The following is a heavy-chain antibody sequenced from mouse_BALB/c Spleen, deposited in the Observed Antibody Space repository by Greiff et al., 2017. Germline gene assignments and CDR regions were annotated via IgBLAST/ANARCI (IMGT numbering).Heavy chain of an antibody. D-gene: IGHD2-3*01. CDR3: ARGGGYYVGFAY. Sequence: VQLKESGPGLVKPSQSLSLTCTVTGYSITSDYAWNWIRQFPGNKLEWMGYISYSGSTSYNPSLKSRISITRDTSKNQFFLQLNSVTTEDTATYYCARGGGYYVGFAYWGQGTLVTVSA. V-gene: IGHV3-2*02. CDR2: ISYSGST. CDR1: GYSITSDYA. J-gene: IGHJ3*01.